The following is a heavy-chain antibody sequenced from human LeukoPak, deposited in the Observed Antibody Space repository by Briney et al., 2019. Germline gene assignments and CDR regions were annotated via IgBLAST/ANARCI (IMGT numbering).Heavy chain of an antibody. V-gene: IGHV3-23*01. CDR2: ISGSGGST. CDR1: AFTFRSYA. CDR3: AKGVVSIAVAGLGYFDY. Sequence: SGGSLRLSCAASAFTFRSYAMSWVRQAGGKGLEWVSAISGSGGSTYYADSVKGRFTISRDNSKNTLFLQMNSLRPEDTAVYYCAKGVVSIAVAGLGYFDYWGQGTLVTVSS. J-gene: IGHJ4*02. D-gene: IGHD6-13*01.